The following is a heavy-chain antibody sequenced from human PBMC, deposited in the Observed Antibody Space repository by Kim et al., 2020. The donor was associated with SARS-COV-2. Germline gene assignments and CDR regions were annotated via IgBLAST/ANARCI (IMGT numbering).Heavy chain of an antibody. CDR2: TERDGSEI. CDR1: GFTFSDYY. CDR3: AAGKGWLHDF. D-gene: IGHD3-22*01. J-gene: IGHJ4*02. V-gene: IGHV3-7*01. Sequence: GGSLRLSCAASGFTFSDYYMNWVRQAPGKGLEWVAITERDGSEIHYVDSVKGRFTISRDNSKKSLDLQMNSLRAEDTALYFCAAGKGWLHDFWGQGTLVTVSS.